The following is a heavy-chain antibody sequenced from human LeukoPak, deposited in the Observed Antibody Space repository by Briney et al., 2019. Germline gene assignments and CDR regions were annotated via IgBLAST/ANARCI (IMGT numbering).Heavy chain of an antibody. J-gene: IGHJ5*02. Sequence: SVKVSCKASGGTFSSYAISWVRQAPGQGLEWMGRIIPIFGTANYAQKFQGRVTMTRNTSISTAYMELSSLRSEDTAVYYCARASSTRSWFDPWGQGTLVTVSS. CDR1: GGTFSSYA. V-gene: IGHV1-69*05. CDR3: ARASSTRSWFDP. D-gene: IGHD2-2*01. CDR2: IIPIFGTA.